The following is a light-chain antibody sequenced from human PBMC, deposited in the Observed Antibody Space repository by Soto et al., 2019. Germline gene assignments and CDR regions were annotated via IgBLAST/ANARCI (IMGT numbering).Light chain of an antibody. V-gene: IGLV2-14*01. CDR2: EVS. CDR3: SSYTSSSTL. Sequence: QSALTQPASVSGSPGQSITISCTGTSSDVGGYNYVSWYQQNPGKAPKLMIYEVSNRPSGVSNRFSGSKSGNTASLTISGLQAEDEADYYCSSYTSSSTLFGGGTQLTVL. CDR1: SSDVGGYNY. J-gene: IGLJ2*01.